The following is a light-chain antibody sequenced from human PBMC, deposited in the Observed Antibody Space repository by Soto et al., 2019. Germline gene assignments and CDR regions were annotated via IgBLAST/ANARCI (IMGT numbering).Light chain of an antibody. CDR3: AGWDDSLNGWV. V-gene: IGLV1-44*01. CDR1: SSNIGGNT. Sequence: QSVLTQPPSASGTPGQRVTISCSGSSSNIGGNTVNWYQQLPGTAPKLLIYGNNQRPSGVPDRFSGSKSGTSASLAISGLQSEDEADYYCAGWDDSLNGWVFGGGTKLTVL. CDR2: GNN. J-gene: IGLJ3*02.